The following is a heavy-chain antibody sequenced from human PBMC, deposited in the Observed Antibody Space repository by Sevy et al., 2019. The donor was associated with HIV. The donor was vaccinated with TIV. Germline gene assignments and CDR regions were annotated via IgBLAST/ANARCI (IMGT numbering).Heavy chain of an antibody. V-gene: IGHV1-2*02. CDR1: GYTFTDYY. Sequence: ASVKVSCKASGYTFTDYYIHWVRQAPGQGLEWMAWINPNDGVTNYAQRFQGGVTVTRDTSISTAYMELRGLRSDDTAIYYCARLTTMPMSDLYGMDVWGQGTTVTVSS. CDR3: ARLTTMPMSDLYGMDV. J-gene: IGHJ6*02. D-gene: IGHD3-10*02. CDR2: INPNDGVT.